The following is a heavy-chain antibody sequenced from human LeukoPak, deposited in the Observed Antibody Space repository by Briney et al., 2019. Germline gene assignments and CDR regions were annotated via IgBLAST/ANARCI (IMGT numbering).Heavy chain of an antibody. CDR1: GYSISSDYY. Sequence: SETLSLTCGVAGYSISSDYYWGWIRQPPGKGLEWIGNIYHGGSTYYNPSLESRVTISIDTSKNQFTLKLSSVTAADTAVYYCARLFLMGSTPHYFDYWGQGTLVTVSS. CDR3: ARLFLMGSTPHYFDY. J-gene: IGHJ4*02. V-gene: IGHV4-38-2*01. CDR2: IYHGGST. D-gene: IGHD2-8*01.